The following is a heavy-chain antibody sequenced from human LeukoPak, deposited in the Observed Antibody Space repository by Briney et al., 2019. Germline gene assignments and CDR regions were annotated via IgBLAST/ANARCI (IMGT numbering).Heavy chain of an antibody. Sequence: GGSLRFSCAGSGFNFKDYGMTWVRQAPGKGLEWVSGINWNGGSIAYADSVKGRFIISRDNAKNSLYLQMNSLRAEDTALYYCASHTSATDYWGQGTLVTVSS. V-gene: IGHV3-20*04. CDR1: GFNFKDYG. CDR3: ASHTSATDY. CDR2: INWNGGSI. D-gene: IGHD6-19*01. J-gene: IGHJ4*02.